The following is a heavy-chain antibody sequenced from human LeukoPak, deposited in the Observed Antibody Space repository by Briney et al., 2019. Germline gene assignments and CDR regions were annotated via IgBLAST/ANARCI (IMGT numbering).Heavy chain of an antibody. Sequence: ASVKVSCKASGYTLTSYGISWVRQAPGQGLEWMGWISAYNGNTNYAQKLQGRVTMTTDTSTSTAYMELRSLRSDDTAVYYCARTIVGATMGYFDYWGQGTLVTVSS. CDR1: GYTLTSYG. CDR3: ARTIVGATMGYFDY. J-gene: IGHJ4*02. D-gene: IGHD1-26*01. CDR2: ISAYNGNT. V-gene: IGHV1-18*01.